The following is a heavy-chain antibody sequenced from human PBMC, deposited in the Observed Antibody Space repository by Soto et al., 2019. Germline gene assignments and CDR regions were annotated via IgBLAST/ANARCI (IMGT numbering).Heavy chain of an antibody. CDR1: GFTFKNYA. CDR3: AKDGDFGEDGPAEYFEH. CDR2: TTGSGANK. V-gene: IGHV3-23*01. D-gene: IGHD4-17*01. Sequence: EVNLLESGGGVVQPGESLRISCVGSGFTFKNYAMTWVRQAPGKGLEWVSGTTGSGANKHYADSVRGRFTISRDNSKKTFYLEMKSLSVEDTAVYYCAKDGDFGEDGPAEYFEHWGQGTLVTVSS. J-gene: IGHJ1*01.